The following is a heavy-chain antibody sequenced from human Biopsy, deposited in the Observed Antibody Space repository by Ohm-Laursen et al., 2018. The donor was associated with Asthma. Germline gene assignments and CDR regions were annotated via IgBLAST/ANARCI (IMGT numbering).Heavy chain of an antibody. V-gene: IGHV4-34*01. J-gene: IGHJ2*01. D-gene: IGHD6-6*01. CDR3: ARAVSSSSYWYFDL. Sequence: SDTLSLTCAVYGGSFRGYYWTWIRQPPGKGLEWIGEVEHTGNANYNPSLKSRVTISVDTTKNQFSLKLTSVTAADTAVYYCARAVSSSSYWYFDLWGRGDLVTVSS. CDR2: VEHTGNA. CDR1: GGSFRGYY.